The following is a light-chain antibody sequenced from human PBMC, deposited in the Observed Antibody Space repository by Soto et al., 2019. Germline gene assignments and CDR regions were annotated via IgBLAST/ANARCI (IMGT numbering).Light chain of an antibody. Sequence: EIVMTQSPATLSMSPWEGATLSCRASQSIANNLAWYQQRPGQAPRLLIYGASTRATGIPARFSGSGSGTEFTLSINRLQSEDFALYYCQQYYNWRAITFGQGTRLEIK. CDR1: QSIANN. CDR2: GAS. CDR3: QQYYNWRAIT. J-gene: IGKJ5*01. V-gene: IGKV3D-15*01.